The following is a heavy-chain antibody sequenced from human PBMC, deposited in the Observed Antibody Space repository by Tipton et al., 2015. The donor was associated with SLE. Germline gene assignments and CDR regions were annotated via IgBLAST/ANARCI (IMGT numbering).Heavy chain of an antibody. V-gene: IGHV4-4*02. Sequence: TLSLTCAVSGGSISSSNWWSWVRQPPGKGLEWIGGIHHRGSTYYNPSLKSRVTISVDTSKNQFSLKLSSVTAADTAIYYCARRQRGYSYAPFDNWGQGTLVPVSS. D-gene: IGHD5-18*01. CDR1: GGSISSSNW. J-gene: IGHJ4*02. CDR3: ARRQRGYSYAPFDN. CDR2: IHHRGST.